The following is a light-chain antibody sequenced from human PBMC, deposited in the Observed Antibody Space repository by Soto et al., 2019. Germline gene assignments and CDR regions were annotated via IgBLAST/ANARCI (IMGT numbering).Light chain of an antibody. Sequence: EIVMTQSPATLSVSPGERATLSCRASQSVSSNLAWYQQKPGQAPRLLIYGASTRATGIPARFSGSGSGTKFTLTISTLHSEDFAVYYCQQYNNCPPITFGQGTLLDI. CDR3: QQYNNCPPIT. CDR2: GAS. CDR1: QSVSSN. J-gene: IGKJ5*01. V-gene: IGKV3-15*01.